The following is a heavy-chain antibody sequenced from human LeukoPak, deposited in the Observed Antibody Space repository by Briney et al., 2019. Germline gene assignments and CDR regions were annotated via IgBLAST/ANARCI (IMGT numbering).Heavy chain of an antibody. CDR3: ATGQSGSYYVAWAY. Sequence: ASVKVSCKVSGYTLTELSMHWVRQAPGKGLEWMEGFDPEDGETIYAQKFQGRVTMTEDTSTDTAYMELSSLRSEDAAVYYCATGQSGSYYVAWAYWGQGTLVTVSS. J-gene: IGHJ4*02. D-gene: IGHD1-26*01. V-gene: IGHV1-24*01. CDR2: FDPEDGET. CDR1: GYTLTELS.